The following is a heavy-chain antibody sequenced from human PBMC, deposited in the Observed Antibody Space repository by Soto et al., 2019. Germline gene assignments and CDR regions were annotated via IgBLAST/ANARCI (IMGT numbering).Heavy chain of an antibody. Sequence: SVKVSCKASGYTFTSYGISWVRQAPGQGLEWMGWISAYNGNTNYAQKLQGRVTMTTDTSTSTAYMELRSLRSDDTAVYYCARVSRFLEWLSDYYGMDVWGQGTTVTVSS. CDR3: ARVSRFLEWLSDYYGMDV. V-gene: IGHV1-18*01. CDR2: ISAYNGNT. D-gene: IGHD3-3*01. J-gene: IGHJ6*02. CDR1: GYTFTSYG.